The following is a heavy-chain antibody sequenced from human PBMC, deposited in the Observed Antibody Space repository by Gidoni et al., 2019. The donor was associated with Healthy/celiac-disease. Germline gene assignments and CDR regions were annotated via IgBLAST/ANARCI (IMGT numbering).Heavy chain of an antibody. Sequence: QLQLQESGPGLVKPSETLSLTCTVSGGSISRSSYYWGWIRQPPGKGLEWIGSIYYSGSTYYNPSLKSRVTISVDTSKNQFSLKLSSVTAADTAVYYCARRYMGDGYNYSGSFDYWGQGTLVTVSS. CDR1: GGSISRSSYY. D-gene: IGHD5-12*01. V-gene: IGHV4-39*01. CDR2: IYYSGST. J-gene: IGHJ4*02. CDR3: ARRYMGDGYNYSGSFDY.